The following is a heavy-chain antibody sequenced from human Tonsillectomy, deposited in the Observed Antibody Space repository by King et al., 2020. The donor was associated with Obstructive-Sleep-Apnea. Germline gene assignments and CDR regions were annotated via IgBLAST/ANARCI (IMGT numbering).Heavy chain of an antibody. V-gene: IGHV4-31*03. CDR3: ARCMTGTTGGPDS. Sequence: VQLQESGPGLVKPSQTLSLTCTVSGGSISSVGHYWHWIRQHPGQGLEWIGYIHYSGITFYNTALKSRVTISVDTSKSQFSLNLTSMTAADTAVYYCARCMTGTTGGPDSWGQGTLVTVSS. D-gene: IGHD1-20*01. J-gene: IGHJ4*02. CDR2: IHYSGIT. CDR1: GGSISSVGHY.